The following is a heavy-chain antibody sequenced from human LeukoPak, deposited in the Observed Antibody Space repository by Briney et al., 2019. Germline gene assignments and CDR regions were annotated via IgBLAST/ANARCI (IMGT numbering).Heavy chain of an antibody. CDR1: GYTFTSYG. D-gene: IGHD3-9*01. CDR2: ISAYYGNT. Sequence: ASVKVSCKASGYTFTSYGISWVRQGPGQGLEWMGWISAYYGNTNYAQKLQGRVTMTTDTSTSTAYMELRSLRSDDTAVYYCARELRYFDWLSPYRSLYGMDVWGQGTTVTVSS. J-gene: IGHJ6*02. CDR3: ARELRYFDWLSPYRSLYGMDV. V-gene: IGHV1-18*01.